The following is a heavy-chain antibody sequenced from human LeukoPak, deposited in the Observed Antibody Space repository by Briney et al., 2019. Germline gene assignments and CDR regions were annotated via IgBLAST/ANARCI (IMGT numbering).Heavy chain of an antibody. CDR2: ITRDGSST. J-gene: IGHJ4*02. CDR1: GFTFSSSW. Sequence: PGGSLRLSCAASGFTFSSSWMHWVRQAPGKGLVWVSRITRDGSSTTYADSVKGRFTTSRDNAKNTLYLQMDSLRDDDTAVYYCASGLAKDYWGQGTLVTVSS. CDR3: ASGLAKDY. V-gene: IGHV3-74*01.